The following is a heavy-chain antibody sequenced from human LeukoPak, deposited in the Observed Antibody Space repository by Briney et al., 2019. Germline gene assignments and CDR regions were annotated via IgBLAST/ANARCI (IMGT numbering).Heavy chain of an antibody. J-gene: IGHJ4*02. Sequence: PGGSLRLSCAASGFTFDDYAMHWVRQAPGKGLEWVSLISGDGGSTYYADSVKGRFTISRDNRKNSLYLKMDSLRTEDTALYYCAKEKDSSGYYYGVDYWGQGTLVTVSS. D-gene: IGHD3-22*01. CDR2: ISGDGGST. V-gene: IGHV3-43*02. CDR1: GFTFDDYA. CDR3: AKEKDSSGYYYGVDY.